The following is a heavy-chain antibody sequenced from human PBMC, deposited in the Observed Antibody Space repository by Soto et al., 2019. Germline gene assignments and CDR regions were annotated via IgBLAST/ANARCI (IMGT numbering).Heavy chain of an antibody. V-gene: IGHV2-5*02. CDR3: AHGWPIVGAPPFAF. J-gene: IGHJ4*02. CDR1: GFSLSTSGVG. D-gene: IGHD1-26*01. Sequence: SGPTLVNPTQTLTLTCTFSGFSLSTSGVGVGWIRQSPGKALEWLTLFYWDDDRRYNPSLKSRLTFIKDTSRNQVVLRMTNMDPVDTETYYCAHGWPIVGAPPFAFWGQGTQVSGPS. CDR2: FYWDDDR.